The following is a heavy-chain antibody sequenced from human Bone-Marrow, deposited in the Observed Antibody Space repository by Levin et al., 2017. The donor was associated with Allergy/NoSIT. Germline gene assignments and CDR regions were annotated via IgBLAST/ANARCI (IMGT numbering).Heavy chain of an antibody. CDR1: GGSMDNNY. V-gene: IGHV4-59*01. Sequence: SETLSLTCIVSGGSMDNNYLTWIRQAPGKGLEWIGYISSSGATNYNPSLGSRVTMSVDTSKKQFSFSLDSVTAADTAVYYCARDPWGGRCLTWFDSWGQGT. CDR3: ARDPWGGRCLTWFDS. J-gene: IGHJ5*01. CDR2: ISSSGAT. D-gene: IGHD5/OR15-5a*01.